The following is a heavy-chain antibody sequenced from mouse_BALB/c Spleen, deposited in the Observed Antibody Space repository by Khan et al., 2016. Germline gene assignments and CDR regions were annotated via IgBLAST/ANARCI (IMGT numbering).Heavy chain of an antibody. Sequence: EVQLVESGGGLVQPKGSLKLSCAASGLTLNTYAMNWVRQAPGKGLEWVARIRSKSKNYATYYDESVKDRFTIYRDDSQNILYLEMNNLKTEDSAIYYCVRDYDGGLAYWGQGTLVTVSP. J-gene: IGHJ3*01. V-gene: IGHV10-1*02. CDR2: IRSKSKNYAT. D-gene: IGHD2-12*01. CDR1: GLTLNTYA. CDR3: VRDYDGGLAY.